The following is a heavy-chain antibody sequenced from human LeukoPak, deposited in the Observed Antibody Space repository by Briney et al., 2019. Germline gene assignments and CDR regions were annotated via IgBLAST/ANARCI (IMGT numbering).Heavy chain of an antibody. CDR2: IYYSGST. CDR1: GGSISSYY. CDR3: ARGMGIVATIGPFFDY. V-gene: IGHV4-59*01. Sequence: SETLSLTCTVSGGSISSYYRSWIRQPPGKGLEWIGYIYYSGSTNYNPSLKSRVTISVDTSKNQFSLKLSSVTAADTAVYYCARGMGIVATIGPFFDYWGQGTLVTVSS. J-gene: IGHJ4*02. D-gene: IGHD5-12*01.